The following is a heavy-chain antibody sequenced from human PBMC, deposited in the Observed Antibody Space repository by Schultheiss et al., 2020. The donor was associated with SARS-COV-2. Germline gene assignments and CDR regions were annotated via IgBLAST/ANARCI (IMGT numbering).Heavy chain of an antibody. CDR3: ANSRSANWFDY. J-gene: IGHJ4*02. V-gene: IGHV3-30*18. D-gene: IGHD2-15*01. Sequence: GGSLRLSCAASGFTFSGYGMHWVRQAPGKGLEWVAVISYDGSDRYYADSVKGRFTISRDNSKNTLYLQMNSLRAEDTAVYYCANSRSANWFDYWGQGTLVTVSS. CDR2: ISYDGSDR. CDR1: GFTFSGYG.